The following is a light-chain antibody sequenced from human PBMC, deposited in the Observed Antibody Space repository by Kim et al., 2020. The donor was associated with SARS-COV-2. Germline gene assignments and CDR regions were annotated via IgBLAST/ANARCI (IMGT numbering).Light chain of an antibody. V-gene: IGKV4-1*01. CDR1: QSLLYTSNNKNC. CDR3: QQYYSTPHT. J-gene: IGKJ2*01. CDR2: WAS. Sequence: DIVMTQSPDSLAVSLGERATINCKSSQSLLYTSNNKNCLGWYQQKPGQPPKLLIYWASTRESGVPDRFSGSGSGTDFTLTISSLQAGDAAVYYCQQYYSTPHTFGQGTKLEI.